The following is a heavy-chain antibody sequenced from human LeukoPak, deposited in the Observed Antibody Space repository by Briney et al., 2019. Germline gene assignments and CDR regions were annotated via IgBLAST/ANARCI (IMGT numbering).Heavy chain of an antibody. CDR3: ASGGPIVVVVAARIWFDP. CDR2: IYYSGST. J-gene: IGHJ5*02. Sequence: SETLSLTSTVSGGSISSSSYYWGWIRQPPGKGLEWIGSIYYSGSTYYNPSPKSRAPISVDTSKYQFSLKLSSFTPADPAVYCCASGGPIVVVVAARIWFDPWGQGTLVTVSS. V-gene: IGHV4-39*01. D-gene: IGHD2-15*01. CDR1: GGSISSSSYY.